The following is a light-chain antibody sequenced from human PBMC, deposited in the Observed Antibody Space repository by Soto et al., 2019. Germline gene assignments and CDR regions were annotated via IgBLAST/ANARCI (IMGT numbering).Light chain of an antibody. J-gene: IGLJ1*01. CDR3: SSYTSSSTLYV. CDR1: SSDVGGYNY. CDR2: EVS. Sequence: QSVLTQPASVSGSPGQSITISCTGTSSDVGGYNYVSWYQQHPGKAPKLMIYEVSNRPSGVSNRFSGSKSGNTASLTISGLKAADEPDYYCSSYTSSSTLYVYGSGTKV. V-gene: IGLV2-14*01.